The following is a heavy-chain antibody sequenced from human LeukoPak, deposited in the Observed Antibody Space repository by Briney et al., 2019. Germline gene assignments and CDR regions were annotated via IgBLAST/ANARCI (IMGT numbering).Heavy chain of an antibody. J-gene: IGHJ4*02. CDR2: ISNDARNT. CDR3: ARDVWFGEYKTFDY. D-gene: IGHD3-10*01. V-gene: IGHV3-30*03. CDR1: GFTFGDYG. Sequence: GRSLRLSCAASGFTFGDYGMQWVRQAPGKGLEWVSFISNDARNTIYGDSVRGRFTISRDNFKNTLYLQMNSLRAEDTAVYYCARDVWFGEYKTFDYWGQGTLDTVFS.